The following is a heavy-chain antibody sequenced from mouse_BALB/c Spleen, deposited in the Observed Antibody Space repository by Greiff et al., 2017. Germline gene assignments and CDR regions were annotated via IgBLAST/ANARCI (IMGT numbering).Heavy chain of an antibody. D-gene: IGHD3-3*01. CDR3: ARGRAGTSWFAY. CDR1: GFTFSSYT. V-gene: IGHV5-12-2*01. Sequence: EVKLMESGGGLVQPGGSLKLSCAASGFTFSSYTMSWVRQTPEKRLEWVAYISNGGGSTYYPDTVKGRFTISRDNAKNTLYLQMSSLKSEDTAMYYCARGRAGTSWFAYWGQGTLVTVSA. J-gene: IGHJ3*01. CDR2: ISNGGGST.